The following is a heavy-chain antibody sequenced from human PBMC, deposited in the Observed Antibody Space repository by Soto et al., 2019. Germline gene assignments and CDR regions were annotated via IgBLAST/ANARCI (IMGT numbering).Heavy chain of an antibody. V-gene: IGHV3-30-3*01. J-gene: IGHJ3*02. CDR3: ARSGKTGYSSGWYPGAFDI. CDR1: GFTFSSYA. D-gene: IGHD6-19*01. Sequence: QVQLVESGGGVVQPGRSLRLSCAASGFTFSSYAMHWVRQAPGKGLEWVAVISYDGSNKYYADSVKGRFTISRDNSKNTLYLQMNSLRAEDTAVYYCARSGKTGYSSGWYPGAFDIWGQGTMFTVSS. CDR2: ISYDGSNK.